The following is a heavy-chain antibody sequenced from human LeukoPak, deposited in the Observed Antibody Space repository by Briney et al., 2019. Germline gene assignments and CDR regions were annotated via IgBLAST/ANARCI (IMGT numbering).Heavy chain of an antibody. V-gene: IGHV4-61*08. Sequence: SETLSLTCTVSGNSISSGDNYWSWVRQPPGKGLEWIGFVYYTGSTNYSPSLKSRVTISVDTSKNQFSLKLRSVTAADTAVYYCARISSSNWYNERGAFDVWGQGTMVTVSS. CDR3: ARISSSNWYNERGAFDV. J-gene: IGHJ3*01. CDR1: GNSISSGDNY. CDR2: VYYTGST. D-gene: IGHD6-13*01.